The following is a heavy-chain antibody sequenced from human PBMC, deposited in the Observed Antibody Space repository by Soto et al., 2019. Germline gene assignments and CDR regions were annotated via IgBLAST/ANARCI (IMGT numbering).Heavy chain of an antibody. CDR3: ARGGHEDNWFDP. Sequence: PSETLSLTCTVSGGSISSGGYYWSWIPQHPGKGLEWIGYIFHSGSTYYNPSLRSRVATSFDTSKNQFALNLTSVTAADTAVYYCARGGHEDNWFDPWGQGTLVTVS. D-gene: IGHD3-16*01. CDR2: IFHSGST. V-gene: IGHV4-31*03. CDR1: GGSISSGGYY. J-gene: IGHJ5*01.